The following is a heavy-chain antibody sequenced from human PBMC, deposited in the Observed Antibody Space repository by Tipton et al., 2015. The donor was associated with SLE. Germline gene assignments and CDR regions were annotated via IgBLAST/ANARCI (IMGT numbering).Heavy chain of an antibody. CDR2: IYDTGTT. CDR3: ARVDGAYDQYYLDY. J-gene: IGHJ4*02. CDR1: GGSISTNHYY. Sequence: TLSLTCTVSGGSISTNHYYWSWIRQPPGKGLEWIGEIYDTGTTNYHPSLKSRVTMSVDTSKNQFSLQLTSVTAADTAVYYCARVDGAYDQYYLDYWGQGTLVTVSS. D-gene: IGHD4-17*01. V-gene: IGHV4-61*01.